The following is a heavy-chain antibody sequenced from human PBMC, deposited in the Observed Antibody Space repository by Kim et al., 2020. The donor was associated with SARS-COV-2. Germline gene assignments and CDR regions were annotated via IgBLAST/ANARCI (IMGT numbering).Heavy chain of an antibody. Sequence: SETLSLTCTVSGGSISSYYWSWIRQPPGKGLEWIGYIYYSGSTNYNPSLKSRVTISVDTSKNQFSLKLSSVTAADTAVYYCARHICRKSLLWGDYYYGMDVWGQGTTVTVSS. V-gene: IGHV4-59*08. D-gene: IGHD3-10*01. CDR2: IYYSGST. CDR3: ARHICRKSLLWGDYYYGMDV. CDR1: GGSISSYY. J-gene: IGHJ6*02.